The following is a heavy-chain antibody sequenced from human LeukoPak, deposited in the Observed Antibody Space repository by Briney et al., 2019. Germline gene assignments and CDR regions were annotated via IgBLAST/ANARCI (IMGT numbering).Heavy chain of an antibody. CDR1: GFTFSNCA. D-gene: IGHD1-26*01. V-gene: IGHV3-23*01. CDR3: AKDTGGSYSD. CDR2: ISGSGGST. J-gene: IGHJ4*02. Sequence: GGSLRLSCAASGFTFSNCAMNWVRQAPGKGLEWVSAISGSGGSTYYADSVKGRFTISRDNSKNTLYLQMNSLRAEDTAVYYCAKDTGGSYSDWGQGTLVTVSS.